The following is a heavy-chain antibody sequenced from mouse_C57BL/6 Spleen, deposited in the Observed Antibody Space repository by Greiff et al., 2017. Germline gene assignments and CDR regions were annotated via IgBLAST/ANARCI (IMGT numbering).Heavy chain of an antibody. Sequence: QVQLKESGAELVRPGTSVKVSCKASGYAFTNYLIEWVKQRPGQGLEWIGVINPGSGGTNYNEQFKGKATLTADKSSSTAYMQLSSLTSGDAAVYFCAFYYDYDEPFAYWGQGTLVTVSA. V-gene: IGHV1-54*01. CDR3: AFYYDYDEPFAY. D-gene: IGHD2-4*01. J-gene: IGHJ3*01. CDR2: INPGSGGT. CDR1: GYAFTNYL.